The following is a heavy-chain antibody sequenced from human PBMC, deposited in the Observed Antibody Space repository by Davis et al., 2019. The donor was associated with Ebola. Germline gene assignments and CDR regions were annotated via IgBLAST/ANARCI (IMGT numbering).Heavy chain of an antibody. CDR1: GYTFTSYY. J-gene: IGHJ1*01. Sequence: ASVKVSCKASGYTFTSYYMHWVRQAPGQGLEWMGWMNPNSGNTGYAQKFQGRVTMTRNTSISTAYMELSSLRSEDTAVYYCARGPPGYCGGDCYSGFEYFQHWGQGTLVTVSS. CDR3: ARGPPGYCGGDCYSGFEYFQH. V-gene: IGHV1-8*02. CDR2: MNPNSGNT. D-gene: IGHD2-21*02.